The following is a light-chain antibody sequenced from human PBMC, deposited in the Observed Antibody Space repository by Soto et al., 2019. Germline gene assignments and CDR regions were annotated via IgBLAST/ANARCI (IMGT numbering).Light chain of an antibody. CDR2: GAS. J-gene: IGKJ3*01. CDR3: QQYNNWPFT. CDR1: RSISSN. Sequence: EIVMTQSQATLSVSPGERATLSCRASRSISSNLAWYQQKPGQAPRLLIYGASTRATGIPATFSGSGSGTEFTLTISSLQSEDFAVYSCQQYNNWPFTFGPGTKVDIK. V-gene: IGKV3-15*01.